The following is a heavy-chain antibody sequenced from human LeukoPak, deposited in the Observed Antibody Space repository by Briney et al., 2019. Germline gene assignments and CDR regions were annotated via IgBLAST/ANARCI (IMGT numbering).Heavy chain of an antibody. J-gene: IGHJ4*02. CDR2: IYYSGST. CDR1: GGSISSGDYY. Sequence: SQTLSLTCTVSGGSISSGDYYWSWIRQPPGKGLEWIGYIYYSGSTYYNPSLKSRVTISVDTYKHQFSLKLSSVTAADTAVYYCARFFILVTTIDYWGQGTLVTVSS. CDR3: ARFFILVTTIDY. V-gene: IGHV4-30-4*08. D-gene: IGHD4-11*01.